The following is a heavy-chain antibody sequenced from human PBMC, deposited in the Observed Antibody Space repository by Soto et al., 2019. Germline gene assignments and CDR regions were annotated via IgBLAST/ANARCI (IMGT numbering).Heavy chain of an antibody. V-gene: IGHV1-69*02. CDR3: ATNYGSGSAHFDY. CDR2: SIPMLGMS. Sequence: QVQLVQSGPEVKKPGSSVRVSCTASGGTFSSYTINWVRQVPGQGPEWMGRSIPMLGMSNYAQKFQGRVMMIADKSTNTVYMELSSLRSEDTAIYYCATNYGSGSAHFDYLGQGTLVTVSS. J-gene: IGHJ4*02. CDR1: GGTFSSYT. D-gene: IGHD3-10*01.